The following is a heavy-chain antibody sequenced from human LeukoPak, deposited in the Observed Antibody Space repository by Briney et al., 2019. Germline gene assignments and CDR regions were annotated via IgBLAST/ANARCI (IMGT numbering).Heavy chain of an antibody. CDR2: INPNSGGT. CDR1: GYTFTGYY. D-gene: IGHD3-16*01. CDR3: ARGTGKPAAFDI. V-gene: IGHV1-2*02. J-gene: IGHJ3*02. Sequence: ASVKVSCKAPGYTFTGYYMHWVRQAPGQGLEWMGWINPNSGGTNYAQKFQGRVTMTRDTSISTAYMELSRLRSDDTAVFYCARGTGKPAAFDIWGQGTMVTVSS.